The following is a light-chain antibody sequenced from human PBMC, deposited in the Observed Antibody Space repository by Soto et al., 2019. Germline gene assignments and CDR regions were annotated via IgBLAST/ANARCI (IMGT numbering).Light chain of an antibody. V-gene: IGKV3-20*01. J-gene: IGKJ3*01. CDR3: QQYGISPPFT. CDR1: QSVSSSY. CDR2: GAS. Sequence: EIVLTQSPGTLSLSPGERATLSCRASQSVSSSYLAWYQQKPGQAPRLLIYGASSRATGIPVRFSGSGSGTDFTLTIGRLEPEDFAVYYCQQYGISPPFTFGPGTKVDIK.